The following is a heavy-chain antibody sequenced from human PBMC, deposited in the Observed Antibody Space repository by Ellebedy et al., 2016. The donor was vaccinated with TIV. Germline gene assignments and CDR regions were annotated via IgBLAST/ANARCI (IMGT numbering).Heavy chain of an antibody. CDR3: ARSYRVYFDY. CDR1: GFTFSSYG. D-gene: IGHD1-26*01. V-gene: IGHV3-30*03. J-gene: IGHJ4*02. CDR2: ISYDGSNK. Sequence: PGGSLRLSCAASGFTFSSYGMHWVRQAPGKGLEWVAVISYDGSNKYYADSVKGRFTISRDNSKNTLYLQMNSLRAEDTAVYYCARSYRVYFDYWGQGTLVTVSS.